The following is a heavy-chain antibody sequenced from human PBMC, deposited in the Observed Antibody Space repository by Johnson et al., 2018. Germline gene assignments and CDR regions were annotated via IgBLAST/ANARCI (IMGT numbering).Heavy chain of an antibody. J-gene: IGHJ6*03. D-gene: IGHD3-10*01. CDR1: GFTVSSNY. Sequence: EVQLVESGGGLIQPGGSLRLSCAASGFTVSSNYMSWVRQAPGKGLEWVSSISSSSSYIYYADSVKGRFTISRNNAKSSLYLQMNSLRADDTAVYYCAREKFGYYMDVWGKGTTVTVSS. CDR2: ISSSSSYI. CDR3: AREKFGYYMDV. V-gene: IGHV3-21*01.